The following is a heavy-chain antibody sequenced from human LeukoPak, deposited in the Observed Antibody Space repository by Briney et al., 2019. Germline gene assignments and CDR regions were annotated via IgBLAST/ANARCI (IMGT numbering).Heavy chain of an antibody. CDR3: AKSIGGVVVVAADY. D-gene: IGHD2-15*01. Sequence: GGSLRLSCAASGFTFSTYAMTWVRQAPGKGLEWVSVISGSGGSTYYAHSVKGRFTLSRDNSKNTLYLQMNSLRAEDTAVYYCAKSIGGVVVVAADYWGQGTLVTVSS. CDR2: ISGSGGST. V-gene: IGHV3-23*01. CDR1: GFTFSTYA. J-gene: IGHJ4*02.